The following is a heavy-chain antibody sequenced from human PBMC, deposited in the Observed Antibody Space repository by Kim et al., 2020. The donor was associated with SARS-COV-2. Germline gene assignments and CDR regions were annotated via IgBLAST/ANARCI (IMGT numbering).Heavy chain of an antibody. Sequence: AHAVKGRITNSRDNAKNTLYMKMNSLRAEDTAVYYCARGSSGSYPRAFDVWGQGTMVTVSS. V-gene: IGHV3-74*01. CDR3: ARGSSGSYPRAFDV. J-gene: IGHJ3*01. D-gene: IGHD1-26*01.